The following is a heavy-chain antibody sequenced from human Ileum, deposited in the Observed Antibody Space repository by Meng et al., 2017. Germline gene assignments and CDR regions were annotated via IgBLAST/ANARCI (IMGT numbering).Heavy chain of an antibody. V-gene: IGHV4-31*03. CDR2: IYYNGNT. CDR1: GDSISSGANY. D-gene: IGHD5-18*01. Sequence: QVQLQDAGPGLVKPSPTLSLTCSVSGDSISSGANYWSWIRQQPGKALEWIGYIYYNGNTYYNPSLRSRLSISLDTSKNQFSLKLTSVTAADTAVYYCAREGGIQITTIDYWGQGTLVTVSS. J-gene: IGHJ4*02. CDR3: AREGGIQITTIDY.